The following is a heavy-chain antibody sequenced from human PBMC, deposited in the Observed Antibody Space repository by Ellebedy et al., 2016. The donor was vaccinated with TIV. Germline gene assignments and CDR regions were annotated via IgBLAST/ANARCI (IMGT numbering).Heavy chain of an antibody. CDR3: ARELRYSNGYYYTY. CDR1: GYTFASHN. Sequence: AASVKVSCKASGYTFASHNMHWVRQAPGQGLEWMGWIGTGKGDTRYSQTFQGRLTITRDTSASTAYMELSSLRSEDTALYYCARELRYSNGYYYTYWGQGTLVTVSS. D-gene: IGHD3-22*01. V-gene: IGHV1-3*04. CDR2: IGTGKGDT. J-gene: IGHJ4*02.